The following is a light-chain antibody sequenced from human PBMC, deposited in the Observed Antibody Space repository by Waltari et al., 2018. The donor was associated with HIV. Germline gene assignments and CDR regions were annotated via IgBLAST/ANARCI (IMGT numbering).Light chain of an antibody. CDR3: CSYAGSSPVL. CDR1: SSDVGSYNL. V-gene: IGLV2-23*01. J-gene: IGLJ2*01. CDR2: EGS. Sequence: QSALTQPASVSGSPGQSITISCTGPSSDVGSYNLVSWYQQHPGKAPKLMIYEGSKRPSGVSNRFSGSKSGSTASLTISGLQAEDEAGYYCCSYAGSSPVLFGGGTKLTVL.